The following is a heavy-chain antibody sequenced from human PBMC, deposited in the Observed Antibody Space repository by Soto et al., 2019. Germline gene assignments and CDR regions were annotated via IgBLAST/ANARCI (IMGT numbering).Heavy chain of an antibody. D-gene: IGHD3-22*01. J-gene: IGHJ4*02. CDR2: ISGSGGST. Sequence: GGSLILSCAASGFTFSSYSMSWVRQAPGKGLEWVSGISGSGGSTYYADSVKGRFTISRDNSKNTLYLQMNSLRAEDRAVYYCAKVYDYYDSSGSIDYWGQGTLVTVSS. CDR1: GFTFSSYS. CDR3: AKVYDYYDSSGSIDY. V-gene: IGHV3-23*01.